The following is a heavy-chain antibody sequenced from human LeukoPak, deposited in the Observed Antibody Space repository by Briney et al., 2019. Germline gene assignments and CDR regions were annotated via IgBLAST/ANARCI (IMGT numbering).Heavy chain of an antibody. CDR2: LVYRENS. Sequence: SETLSLTCTVSGGSISTISSSTYYWGWIRQAPGKGLEGIGSLVYRENSHYNPSLKRRATLSVDTSNNQSSPKLTSVTAADAAVYFCARQLPTPAAHTSGYFDNWGQGTVVTVSS. CDR3: ARQLPTPAAHTSGYFDN. V-gene: IGHV4-39*01. J-gene: IGHJ4*02. D-gene: IGHD6-25*01. CDR1: GGSISTISSSTYY.